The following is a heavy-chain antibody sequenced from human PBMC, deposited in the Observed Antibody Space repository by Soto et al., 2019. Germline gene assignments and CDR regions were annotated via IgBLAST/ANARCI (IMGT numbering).Heavy chain of an antibody. D-gene: IGHD2-2*01. CDR3: ARSQGSSTSLEIYYYYYYGMDV. V-gene: IGHV1-69*01. Sequence: QVQLVQSGAEVKKPGSSVKVSCTASGGTFSSYAISWVRQAPGQGLEWMGGITPNSDTTNYAQQFQGIVTITADESTSTAYKELSSMRSEDTAVYYCARSQGSSTSLEIYYYYYYGMDVWGQGTTVTVSS. CDR1: GGTFSSYA. J-gene: IGHJ6*02. CDR2: ITPNSDTT.